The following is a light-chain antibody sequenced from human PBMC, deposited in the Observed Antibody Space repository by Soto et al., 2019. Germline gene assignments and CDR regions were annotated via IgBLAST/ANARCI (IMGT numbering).Light chain of an antibody. CDR1: QGISSY. J-gene: IGKJ4*01. CDR3: QQLNGYLALT. V-gene: IGKV1-9*01. Sequence: DIQLTHSPSLLSASVGDRVTITCRASQGISSYLAWYQQKPGKAPKLLIYDASTLERGVPSRFSCSGSGTEFTLTISSLQPEDFATYYCQQLNGYLALTFGGGTTVEIK. CDR2: DAS.